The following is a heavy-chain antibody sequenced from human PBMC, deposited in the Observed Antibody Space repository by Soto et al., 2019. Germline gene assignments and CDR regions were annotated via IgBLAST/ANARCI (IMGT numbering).Heavy chain of an antibody. CDR1: GGSISSDY. D-gene: IGHD3-10*01. CDR2: IYYSGST. J-gene: IGHJ6*03. Sequence: SETLSLTCTVSGGSISSDYWSWIRQPPGKGLEWIGYIYYSGSTNYNPSLKSRVTISVDTSKNQFSLKLSSVTAADTAVYYCARTMYYYGSGSYYIPNYYMDVWGKGTTVT. V-gene: IGHV4-59*08. CDR3: ARTMYYYGSGSYYIPNYYMDV.